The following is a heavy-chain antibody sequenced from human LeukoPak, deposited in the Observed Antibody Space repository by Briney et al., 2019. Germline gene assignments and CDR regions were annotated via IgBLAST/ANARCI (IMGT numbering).Heavy chain of an antibody. V-gene: IGHV3-7*01. CDR2: IKQDGSEK. D-gene: IGHD2-15*01. CDR3: ASLLYCSGGSCYPVDY. Sequence: GGSLRLSCAASGFTFSSYWMSWVRQAPGKGLEWVANIKQDGSEKYYVDSVKGRFTISRDNAKNSLYLQMNSLRAEDTAVYYCASLLYCSGGSCYPVDYWGQGTLVTVSS. J-gene: IGHJ4*02. CDR1: GFTFSSYW.